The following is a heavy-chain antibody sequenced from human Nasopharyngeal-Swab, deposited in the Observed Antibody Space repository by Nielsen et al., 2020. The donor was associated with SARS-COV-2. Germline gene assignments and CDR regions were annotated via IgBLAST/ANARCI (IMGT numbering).Heavy chain of an antibody. CDR1: GYTFTSYG. D-gene: IGHD6-6*01. CDR2: INTGNGYT. J-gene: IGHJ4*02. V-gene: IGHV1-3*04. CDR3: AREGLYSSSSDVDY. Sequence: ASVKVSCKASGYTFTSYGISWVRQAPGQRLEWVGWINTGNGYTQYSQKFQGRVTITRDTSASTAYMELSSLTSEDTAVYYCAREGLYSSSSDVDYWGQGTLVTVSS.